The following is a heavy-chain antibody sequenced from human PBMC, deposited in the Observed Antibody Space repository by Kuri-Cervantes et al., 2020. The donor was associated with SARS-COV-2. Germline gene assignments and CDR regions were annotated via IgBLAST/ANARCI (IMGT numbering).Heavy chain of an antibody. Sequence: SVKVSCKASGGTFSSYAISWVRQAPGQGLEWMGRIIPIFGTANYAQKFQGRVTITADESTSTAYMELSSLRSEDTAVYYCARVLTRDIVVVPAASRKYYYYGMDVWGQGTTVTVSS. J-gene: IGHJ6*02. CDR1: GGTFSSYA. D-gene: IGHD2-2*01. CDR3: ARVLTRDIVVVPAASRKYYYYGMDV. CDR2: IIPIFGTA. V-gene: IGHV1-69*13.